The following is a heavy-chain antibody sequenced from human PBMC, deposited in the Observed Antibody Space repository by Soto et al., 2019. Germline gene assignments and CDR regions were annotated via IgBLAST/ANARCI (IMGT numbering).Heavy chain of an antibody. CDR2: IYHSGNT. Sequence: SETLSLTCAVSGDSISSGAWWSWVRQSPGKGLQWIGEIYHSGNTRNNPSLKSRVTMSVDKSNTQFSLNLMSVTAADTATYYSASDSTPGCSSTDCYTSWGRAILL. CDR3: ASDSTPGCSSTDCYTS. V-gene: IGHV4-4*02. J-gene: IGHJ4*02. D-gene: IGHD2-2*01. CDR1: GDSISSGAW.